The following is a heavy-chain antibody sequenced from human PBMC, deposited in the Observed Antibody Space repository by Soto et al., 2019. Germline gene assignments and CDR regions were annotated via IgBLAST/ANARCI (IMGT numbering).Heavy chain of an antibody. CDR3: VRDVGPITIFGEALSGYFDS. Sequence: GGSLRLSCAASGFAFNNYWMSWVRQAPGKGPEWVASIKYDGSEKYYVDSVKGRLTVSRDNAKNSLSMHLNSLRADDTAVYYCVRDVGPITIFGEALSGYFDSWGQGTLVTVSS. CDR2: IKYDGSEK. CDR1: GFAFNNYW. V-gene: IGHV3-7*03. D-gene: IGHD3-3*01. J-gene: IGHJ4*02.